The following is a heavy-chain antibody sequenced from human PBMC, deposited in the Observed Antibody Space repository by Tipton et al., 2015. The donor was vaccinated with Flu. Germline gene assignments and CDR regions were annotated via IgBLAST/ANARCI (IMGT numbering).Heavy chain of an antibody. J-gene: IGHJ4*02. D-gene: IGHD5-24*01. V-gene: IGHV3-9*01. Sequence: SLRLSCAASGFTFDDYAMHWVRQAPGKGLEWVSGISYNSRHMQYADSVKGRFTISRDSAKNSLFLQMNSLRVEDTALYYCAKGRRRDGQSLASDFDYWGQGTLVTVSS. CDR2: ISYNSRHM. CDR3: AKGRRRDGQSLASDFDY. CDR1: GFTFDDYA.